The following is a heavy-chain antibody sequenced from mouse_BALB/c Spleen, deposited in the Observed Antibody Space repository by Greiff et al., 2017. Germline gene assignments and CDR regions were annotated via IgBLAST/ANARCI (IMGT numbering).Heavy chain of an antibody. CDR1: GFTFSSYA. CDR2: ISSGGST. D-gene: IGHD2-4*01. V-gene: IGHV5-6-5*01. CDR3: AREDDYDPSFAY. Sequence: EVHLVESGGGLVKPGGSLKLSCAASGFTFSSYAMSWVRQTPEKRLEWVASISSGGSTYYPDSVKGRFTISRDNARNILYLQMSSLRSEDTAMYYCAREDDYDPSFAYWGQGTLVTVSA. J-gene: IGHJ3*01.